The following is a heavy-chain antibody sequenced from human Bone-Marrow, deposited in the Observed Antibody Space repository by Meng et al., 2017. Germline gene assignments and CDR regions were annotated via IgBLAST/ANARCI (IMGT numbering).Heavy chain of an antibody. Sequence: EVELVETGGGLIQPGGSLRLSCAASGFSVSSSYMSWVRQAPGKGPEWVSVIYSGGTTYYADSVKGQFTISRDNSRNTLYLQVNSLRAEDTAVYYCARVLRGWGYFDYWGQGTLVTVSS. CDR2: IYSGGTT. CDR1: GFSVSSSY. D-gene: IGHD3-10*01. V-gene: IGHV3-53*02. J-gene: IGHJ4*02. CDR3: ARVLRGWGYFDY.